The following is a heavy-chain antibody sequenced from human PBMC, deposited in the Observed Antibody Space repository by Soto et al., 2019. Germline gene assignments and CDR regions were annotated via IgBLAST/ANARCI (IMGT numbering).Heavy chain of an antibody. J-gene: IGHJ5*02. CDR3: EKLLGFCLTTTGKKKTTWFDP. V-gene: IGHV3-7*01. CDR2: IKEDGSDK. D-gene: IGHD3-10*01. Sequence: GGSLRLSCAASGFTFSSYWMSWVRQAPGKGLEWVANIKEDGSDKYYVDSVRGRFTISRDNAKNSLHLQVSSLRAEDTAVYFCEKLLGFCLTTTGKKKTTWFDPWGQGTLVT. CDR1: GFTFSSYW.